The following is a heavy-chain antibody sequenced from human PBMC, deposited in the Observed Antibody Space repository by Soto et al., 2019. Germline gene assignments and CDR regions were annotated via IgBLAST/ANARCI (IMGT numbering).Heavy chain of an antibody. D-gene: IGHD1-1*01. CDR2: IIPIFGTA. Sequence: QVQLVQSGAEVKKPGSSVKVSCKASGGTFSSYAISWVRQAPGQGLEWMGGIIPIFGTANYAQKFQGRVTITADESTSTAYMELSSLRSEDTAVYYCARDLVGMYNWNAATGEAFDIWGQGTMVTVSS. CDR3: ARDLVGMYNWNAATGEAFDI. J-gene: IGHJ3*02. V-gene: IGHV1-69*01. CDR1: GGTFSSYA.